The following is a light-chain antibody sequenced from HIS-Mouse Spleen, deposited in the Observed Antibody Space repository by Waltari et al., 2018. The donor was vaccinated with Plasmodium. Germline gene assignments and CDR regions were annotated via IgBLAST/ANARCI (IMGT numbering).Light chain of an antibody. CDR3: QVWDSSTV. Sequence: SYELTQPLSVSVALGQTARITCGGNNIGSKNVHWYQQKPGQAPVLVLYRDSNRPSWIPERFSGSNSGNTATLTISRAQAGDEADYYCQVWDSSTVFGGGTKLTVL. J-gene: IGLJ3*02. V-gene: IGLV3-9*01. CDR2: RDS. CDR1: NIGSKN.